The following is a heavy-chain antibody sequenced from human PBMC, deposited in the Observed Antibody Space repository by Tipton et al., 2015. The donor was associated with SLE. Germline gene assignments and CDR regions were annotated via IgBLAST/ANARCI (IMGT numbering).Heavy chain of an antibody. CDR3: ARPGPATWGSPCYFDY. V-gene: IGHV3-74*01. J-gene: IGHJ4*02. CDR2: INSDGSTT. CDR1: GYSISSGYY. D-gene: IGHD5-12*01. Sequence: GLVKPSETLSLTCGVSGYSISSGYYWGWIRQTPGKGLVWVSRINSDGSTTTYADSVKGRFTISRDNAKSTLYLQMNSLRAEDTAVYFCARPGPATWGSPCYFDYWGQGTLVTVSS.